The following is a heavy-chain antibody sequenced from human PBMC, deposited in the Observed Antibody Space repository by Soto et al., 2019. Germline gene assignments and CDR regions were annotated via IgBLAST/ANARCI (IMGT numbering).Heavy chain of an antibody. D-gene: IGHD3-10*01. Sequence: EVQLVESGGGLIQPGGSLRLSCAVSGFTVSNNYMSWVRQAPGKGLEGVSVIYSGGYTAYGDSVKGRFTISRDNSKNTIYLQKESLGADDPAVYSWGRRRGGGGYWGQGTLVTVSS. J-gene: IGHJ4*02. CDR1: GFTVSNNY. CDR2: IYSGGYT. V-gene: IGHV3-53*01. CDR3: GRRRGGGGY.